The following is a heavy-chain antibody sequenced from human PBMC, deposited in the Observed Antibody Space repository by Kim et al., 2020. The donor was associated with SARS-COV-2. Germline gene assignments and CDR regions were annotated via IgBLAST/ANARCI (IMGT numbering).Heavy chain of an antibody. J-gene: IGHJ4*01. Sequence: GGSLRLSCAASGFTFSSYALHWVRQAPGKGLEWVAVISYDGSNKYYADSVKGRFTISIDNSKKTLYLQMNSLRAEDTAVYYCARGLVVYCSGGSCGGFD. CDR3: ARGLVVYCSGGSCGGFD. CDR1: GFTFSSYA. V-gene: IGHV3-30*04. CDR2: ISYDGSNK. D-gene: IGHD2-15*01.